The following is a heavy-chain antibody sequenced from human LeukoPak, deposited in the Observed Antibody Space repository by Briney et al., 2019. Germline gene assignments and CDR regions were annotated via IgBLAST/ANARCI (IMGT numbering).Heavy chain of an antibody. CDR3: ARGNIYSSSWYVRGVRNWFDP. Sequence: ASETLSLTCAVYGGSFSGYYWSWIRQPPGKGLEWIGEINHSGSTNYNPSLKSRVTISVDTSKNQFSLKLSSVTAADTAVYYCARGNIYSSSWYVRGVRNWFDPWGQGTLVTVSS. D-gene: IGHD6-13*01. V-gene: IGHV4-34*01. J-gene: IGHJ5*02. CDR2: INHSGST. CDR1: GGSFSGYY.